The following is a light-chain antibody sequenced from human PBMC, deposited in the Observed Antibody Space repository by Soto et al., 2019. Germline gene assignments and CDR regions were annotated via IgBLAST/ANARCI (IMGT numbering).Light chain of an antibody. CDR3: ASFTTTSTRV. J-gene: IGLJ1*01. CDR2: EVS. CDR1: SSDIGFYNY. V-gene: IGLV2-14*01. Sequence: QSVLTQPASVSGSPGQSITVSCTGTSSDIGFYNYVSWSQQHPGKAPKLIIYEVSNRPSEVSNRFSGSKSGNTASLTVSGLQAEDEADYYCASFTTTSTRVFGTGTKVTVL.